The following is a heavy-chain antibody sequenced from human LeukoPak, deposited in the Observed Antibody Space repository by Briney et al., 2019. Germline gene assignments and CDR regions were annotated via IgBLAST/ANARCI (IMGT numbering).Heavy chain of an antibody. D-gene: IGHD3-10*01. J-gene: IGHJ6*02. Sequence: GGSLRLSCSASGFTFSSYAMHWVRQAPGKGLEYVSAISSNGGSTYYADSVKGRFTISRDNAKNSLYLQMNSLRAEDTAVYYCARDRFDKSIWFGELLYYYYYYGMDVWGQGTTVTVSS. V-gene: IGHV3-64*04. CDR1: GFTFSSYA. CDR3: ARDRFDKSIWFGELLYYYYYYGMDV. CDR2: ISSNGGST.